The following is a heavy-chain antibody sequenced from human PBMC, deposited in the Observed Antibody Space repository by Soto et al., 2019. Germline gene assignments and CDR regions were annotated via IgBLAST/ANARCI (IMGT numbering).Heavy chain of an antibody. CDR2: ITANSDYT. V-gene: IGHV3-21*01. Sequence: PGGTLRLSCAASGFHFSSYRRSWVRRAPGKGLEWVSYITANSDYTYHADSLKGRFTISRDNAKSSPYLQMNNLRADDTALYFGTRVDGHTHHSDFWGQGTKVTVSS. D-gene: IGHD2-2*02. CDR1: GFHFSSYR. CDR3: TRVDGHTHHSDF. J-gene: IGHJ4*02.